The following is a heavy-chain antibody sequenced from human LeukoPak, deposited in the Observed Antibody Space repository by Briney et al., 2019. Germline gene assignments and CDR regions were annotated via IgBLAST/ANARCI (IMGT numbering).Heavy chain of an antibody. CDR1: GGSITSGNYF. D-gene: IGHD5-18*01. CDR2: IYYSGST. CDR3: ARPDQRGYSYGYSAFDI. V-gene: IGHV4-39*01. J-gene: IGHJ3*02. Sequence: SETLSLTCTVSGGSITSGNYFWGWIRQPPGKGLEWIGSIYYSGSTYYNPSLKSRVTIFIDTSKNQFSLKLLSVTAADTAVYYCARPDQRGYSYGYSAFDIWGQGTMVTVSS.